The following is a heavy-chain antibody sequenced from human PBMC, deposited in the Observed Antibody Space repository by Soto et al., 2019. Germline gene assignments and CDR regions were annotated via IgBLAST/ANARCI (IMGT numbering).Heavy chain of an antibody. D-gene: IGHD1-26*01. CDR3: ARGGGSDSSDY. CDR2: INHLETT. Sequence: LRLSCSVSGFTFDHSWSWIRQTPGKGLEWIGYINHLETTFYNPSFESRLTLSIDRAKNQFSLKLHSMSAADRAVYFCARGGGSDSSDYWGQGILVTVSS. CDR1: GFTFDHS. V-gene: IGHV4-30-2*01. J-gene: IGHJ4*02.